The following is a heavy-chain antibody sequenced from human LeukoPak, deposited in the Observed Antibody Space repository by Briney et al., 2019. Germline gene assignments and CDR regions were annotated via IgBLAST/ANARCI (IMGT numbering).Heavy chain of an antibody. CDR3: AASTYLRRPIDY. J-gene: IGHJ4*02. D-gene: IGHD4-17*01. V-gene: IGHV3-11*04. CDR2: ISGSGVSL. CDR1: GLTFTDYY. Sequence: GRSLRLSCVASGLTFTDYYMTWIRQTPGRGLEWLSYISGSGVSLFYADSVKGRFTISRDNDADSLYLEMKSLRAEDTGVYYCAASTYLRRPIDYWGRGTLVTVS.